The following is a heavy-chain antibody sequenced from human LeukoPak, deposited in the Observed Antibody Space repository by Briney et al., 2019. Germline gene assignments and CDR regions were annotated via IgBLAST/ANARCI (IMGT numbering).Heavy chain of an antibody. CDR2: IYYSGST. J-gene: IGHJ4*02. CDR3: ARTRDYGDYYRLDY. Sequence: PSETLSLTCTVSGGSISSYYWSWIRQPPGKGLEWIGYIYYSGSTNYNPSLKSRVTISVDTSKNQFSLKLSPVTAADTAVYYCARTRDYGDYYRLDYWGQGTLVTVSS. CDR1: GGSISSYY. V-gene: IGHV4-59*01. D-gene: IGHD4-17*01.